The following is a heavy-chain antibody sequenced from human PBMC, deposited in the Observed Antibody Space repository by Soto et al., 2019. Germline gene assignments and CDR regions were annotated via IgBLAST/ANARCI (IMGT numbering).Heavy chain of an antibody. CDR3: ARQKGTIFGVVTPRGSNWFDP. V-gene: IGHV1-18*04. D-gene: IGHD3-3*01. Sequence: ASVKVSCKAAGYSFTAYYIHWVRQAPGQRLEWMGWISAYNGNTNYAQKLQGRVTMTTDTSTSTAYMELRSLRSDDTAVYYCARQKGTIFGVVTPRGSNWFDPWGQGTLVTVSS. CDR2: ISAYNGNT. CDR1: GYSFTAYY. J-gene: IGHJ5*02.